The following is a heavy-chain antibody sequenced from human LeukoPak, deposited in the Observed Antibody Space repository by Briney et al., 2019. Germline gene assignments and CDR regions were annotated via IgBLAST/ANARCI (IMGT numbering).Heavy chain of an antibody. CDR2: ITDSGDST. D-gene: IGHD6-19*01. CDR3: AKTGGTSGWQRGLGY. CDR1: GFTFNNYA. Sequence: GGSLTLSCAAPGFTFNNYAMSWVRQAPGKGLEWVSGITDSGDSTYYADSVKGRFTISRDNSKNTLYLQMNSLRAEDTAVYNCAKTGGTSGWQRGLGYWGQGTLVTVSS. V-gene: IGHV3-23*01. J-gene: IGHJ4*02.